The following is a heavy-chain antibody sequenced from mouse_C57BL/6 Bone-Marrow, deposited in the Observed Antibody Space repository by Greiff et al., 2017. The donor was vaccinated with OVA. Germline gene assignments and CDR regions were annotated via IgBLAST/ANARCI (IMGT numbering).Heavy chain of an antibody. CDR2: IYPGDGDT. Sequence: VQLQQSGPELVKPGASVKISCKASGYAFSSSWMNWVKQRPGKGLEWIGRIYPGDGDTNYNGKFKGKATLTADKSSSTAYLQLSSLTSEDSAVYFCARSLAVPIHWDFDVWGTGTTVTVSS. CDR3: ARSLAVPIHWDFDV. J-gene: IGHJ1*03. CDR1: GYAFSSSW. D-gene: IGHD1-1*01. V-gene: IGHV1-82*01.